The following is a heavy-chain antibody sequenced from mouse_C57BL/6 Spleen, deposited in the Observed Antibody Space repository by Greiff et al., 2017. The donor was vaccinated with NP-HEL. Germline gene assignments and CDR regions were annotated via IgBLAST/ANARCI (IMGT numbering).Heavy chain of an antibody. CDR3: ARNYYGSSYFDY. CDR2: ISSGSSTI. CDR1: GFTFSDYG. J-gene: IGHJ2*01. V-gene: IGHV5-17*01. D-gene: IGHD1-1*01. Sequence: EVMLVESGGGLVKPGESLKLSCAASGFTFSDYGMHWVRQAPEKGLEWVAYISSGSSTIYYADTVKGRFTISRDNAKNTLFLQMTSLRSEDTAMYYCARNYYGSSYFDYWGQGTTLTVSS.